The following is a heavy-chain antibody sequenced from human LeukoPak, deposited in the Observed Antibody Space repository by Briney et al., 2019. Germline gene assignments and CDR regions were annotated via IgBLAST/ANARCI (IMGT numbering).Heavy chain of an antibody. V-gene: IGHV4-39*01. D-gene: IGHD2-21*02. CDR1: GGSISSSSYY. CDR3: ARLPVIYCGGDCSMYYFDY. Sequence: SETLSLTCTVSGGSISSSSYYWGWIRQPPGKGLEWIGNIYYSASTYYNPSLKSRVTISVDTSKNQFSLKLNSVTAADTAVYYCARLPVIYCGGDCSMYYFDYWGQGTLVTVSS. J-gene: IGHJ4*02. CDR2: IYYSAST.